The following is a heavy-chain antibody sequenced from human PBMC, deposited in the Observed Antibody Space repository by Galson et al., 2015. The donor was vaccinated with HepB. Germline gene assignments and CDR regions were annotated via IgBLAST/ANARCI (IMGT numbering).Heavy chain of an antibody. V-gene: IGHV1-2*02. J-gene: IGHJ5*02. D-gene: IGHD2-2*01. CDR1: GYTFTGYY. CDR2: INPNSGGT. Sequence: SVKVSCKASGYTFTGYYMHWVRQAPGQGLEWMGWINPNSGGTNYAQKFQGRVTMTRDTSISTAYMELSRLRSDDTAVYYCARVVYCSSTSCPVGGNWFDPWGQGTLVTVSS. CDR3: ARVVYCSSTSCPVGGNWFDP.